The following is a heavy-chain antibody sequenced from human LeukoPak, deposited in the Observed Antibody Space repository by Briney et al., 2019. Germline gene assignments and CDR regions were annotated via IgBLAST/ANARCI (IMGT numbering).Heavy chain of an antibody. CDR2: INPNSGGT. D-gene: IGHD2-2*01. Sequence: ASVKVSCKASGYTFTGYYMRWVRHTPRQGLEWMGWINPNSGGTNYAQKFQGRVTMTRDTSISTAYMELSRLRSDDTAVYYCARDSGSTSSDAFDIWGQGTMVTVSS. J-gene: IGHJ3*02. V-gene: IGHV1-2*02. CDR1: GYTFTGYY. CDR3: ARDSGSTSSDAFDI.